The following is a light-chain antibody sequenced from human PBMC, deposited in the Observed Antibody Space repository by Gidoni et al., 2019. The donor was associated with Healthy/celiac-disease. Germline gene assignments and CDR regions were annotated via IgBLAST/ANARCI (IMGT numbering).Light chain of an antibody. CDR3: QQYYSYPPLT. V-gene: IGKV1-8*01. J-gene: IGKJ4*01. CDR2: AAS. CDR1: QGISSY. Sequence: AMRMTQSPSSFSASTGDRVTITCRASQGISSYLAWYQQKPGKAPKLLIYAASTLQSGVPSRFSGSGSGTDFTLTICCLQSEDFATYYCQQYYSYPPLTFGGGTKVEIK.